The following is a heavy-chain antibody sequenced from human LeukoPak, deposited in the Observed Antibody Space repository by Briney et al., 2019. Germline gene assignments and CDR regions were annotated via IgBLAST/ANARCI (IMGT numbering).Heavy chain of an antibody. V-gene: IGHV3-30-3*01. CDR1: GFTFSSYA. Sequence: PGGSLRLSCAASGFTFSSYAMHWVRQAPGKGLEWVALISYDGGNKYYSDSVKGRFTISRDNSKNTLYLQMNSLRAEDTAVYYCARDLGLVVVTAEPTPLNYWGQGTLVTVSS. CDR3: ARDLGLVVVTAEPTPLNY. CDR2: ISYDGGNK. J-gene: IGHJ4*02. D-gene: IGHD2-21*02.